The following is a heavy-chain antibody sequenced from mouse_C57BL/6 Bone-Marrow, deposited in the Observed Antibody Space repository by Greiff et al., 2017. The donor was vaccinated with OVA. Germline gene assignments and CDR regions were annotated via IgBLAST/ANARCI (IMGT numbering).Heavy chain of an antibody. J-gene: IGHJ2*01. CDR3: AIPTVPDY. CDR2: IYPGDGDT. V-gene: IGHV1-82*01. Sequence: QVQLQQSGPELVKPGASVKISCKASGYAFSSSWMNWVKQRPGKGLEWIGRIYPGDGDTNYNGKFKGTATLTADKSSSTAYMQLSSLTSEDSAVYFCAIPTVPDYWGQGTTLTVSS. CDR1: GYAFSSSW. D-gene: IGHD1-1*01.